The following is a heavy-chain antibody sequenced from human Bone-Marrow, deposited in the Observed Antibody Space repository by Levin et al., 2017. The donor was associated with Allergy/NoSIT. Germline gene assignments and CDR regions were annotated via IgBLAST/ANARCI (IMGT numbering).Heavy chain of an antibody. J-gene: IGHJ4*02. Sequence: HPGGSLRLSCTASGFTFGDYAMNWFRQAPGKGLEWVSFIRSKTYGGTAEYAASVKGRFTISRDDSNSIAYLQMNSLKTEDTAVYYCSRDHFRPGDYFDYWGQGTLVTVSS. CDR1: GFTFGDYA. CDR3: SRDHFRPGDYFDY. D-gene: IGHD3-3*02. CDR2: IRSKTYGGTA. V-gene: IGHV3-49*03.